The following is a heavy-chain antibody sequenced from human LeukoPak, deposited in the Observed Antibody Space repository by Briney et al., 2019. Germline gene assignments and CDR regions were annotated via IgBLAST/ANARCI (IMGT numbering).Heavy chain of an antibody. CDR3: ARVMGEYSGSGTYYFDY. V-gene: IGHV3-7*01. J-gene: IGHJ4*02. Sequence: GGSLRLSCAASGFTFSSYWMSSVRQAPGKGLEWVANIKQDGSEKYYVDSVKGRFTISRDNAKNSLYLQMNSLRAEDTAVYYCARVMGEYSGSGTYYFDYWGQGTLVTVSS. CDR2: IKQDGSEK. CDR1: GFTFSSYW. D-gene: IGHD6-6*01.